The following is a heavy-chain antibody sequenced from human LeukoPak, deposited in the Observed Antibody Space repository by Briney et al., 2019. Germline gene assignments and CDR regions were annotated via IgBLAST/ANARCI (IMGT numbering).Heavy chain of an antibody. CDR1: GFTFSSYG. J-gene: IGHJ5*02. CDR2: ISSSGSTI. D-gene: IGHD2-21*02. V-gene: IGHV3-48*04. CDR3: ARVCRDCYSPWFDP. Sequence: GGSLRLSCAASGFTFSSYGMSWVRQAPGKGLEWVSYISSSGSTIYYADSVKGRFTISRDNAKNSLYLQMNSLRAEDTAVYYCARVCRDCYSPWFDPWGQGTLVTVSS.